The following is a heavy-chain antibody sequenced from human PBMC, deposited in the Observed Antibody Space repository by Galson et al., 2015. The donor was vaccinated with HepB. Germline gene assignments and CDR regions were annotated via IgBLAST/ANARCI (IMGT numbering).Heavy chain of an antibody. CDR1: GYSFTSCW. D-gene: IGHD5-18*01. V-gene: IGHV5-51*03. J-gene: IGHJ4*02. CDR2: IYPDDSDT. Sequence: SGAEVKKPGESLKISCKGSGYSFTSCWIGWVRQMPGKGLEWMGIIYPDDSDTRYSPSFQGQVTISADKSISTAYLQWSSLKASDTAMYCCALGGDTATTEGYFDYWGQGTLVTVSS. CDR3: ALGGDTATTEGYFDY.